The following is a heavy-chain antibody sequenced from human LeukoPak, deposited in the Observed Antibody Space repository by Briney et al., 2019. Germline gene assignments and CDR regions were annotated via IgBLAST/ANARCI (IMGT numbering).Heavy chain of an antibody. CDR2: ISAYNGNT. D-gene: IGHD3-16*02. CDR1: GYTFTSYG. J-gene: IGHJ4*02. CDR3: ARDVRHTFGEVIAVTPFDY. Sequence: ASVKVSCKASGYTFTSYGISWVRQAPGQGLEWMGWISAYNGNTNYAQKLQGRVTMTTDTSTSTAYMELRSLRSDDTAVYYCARDVRHTFGEVIAVTPFDYWGQGTLVTVSS. V-gene: IGHV1-18*01.